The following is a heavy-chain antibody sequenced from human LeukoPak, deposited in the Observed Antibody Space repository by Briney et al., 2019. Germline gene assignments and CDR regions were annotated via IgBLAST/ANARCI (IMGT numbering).Heavy chain of an antibody. CDR3: ARKLSNSGFGP. CDR1: GFSLSTSGVG. CDR2: IYWDDND. D-gene: IGHD2/OR15-2a*01. J-gene: IGHJ5*02. V-gene: IGHV2-5*02. Sequence: SGPTLVKPTQTLTLTCTFSGFSLSTSGVGVGWIRQPPGKALEWLALIYWDDNDHYSPSLKSRLTITRDTSKNQVVLTMTNMDPVDTATYYCARKLSNSGFGPWGLGTLVTVSS.